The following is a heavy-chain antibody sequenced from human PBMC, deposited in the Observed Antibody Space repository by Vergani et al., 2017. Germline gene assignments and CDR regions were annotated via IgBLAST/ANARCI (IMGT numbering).Heavy chain of an antibody. V-gene: IGHV1-69*12. J-gene: IGHJ6*03. Sequence: QVQLVQSGAEVKKPGSSVKVSCKASGGTFSSYAISWVRQAPGQGLEWMGGIIPIFGTANYAQKFQGRVTITADESTSTAYMELSSLRSEDTAVYYCASGEWWLPRDYYYMDVWGKGTTVTVSS. CDR1: GGTFSSYA. CDR2: IIPIFGTA. D-gene: IGHD2-15*01. CDR3: ASGEWWLPRDYYYMDV.